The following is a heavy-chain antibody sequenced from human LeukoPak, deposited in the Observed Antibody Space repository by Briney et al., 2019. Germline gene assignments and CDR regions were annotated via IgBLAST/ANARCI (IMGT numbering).Heavy chain of an antibody. CDR1: EFTFSSYA. D-gene: IGHD2-2*01. CDR2: ISGSGGST. CDR3: AMISSTSFYYYGMDV. V-gene: IGHV3-23*01. J-gene: IGHJ6*02. Sequence: GGSLRLSCAAAEFTFSSYAMSWVRQAPGKGLEWVSAISGSGGSTYYADSVKGRFTISRDNPKNTLYLQMNSLRAEDTAVYYCAMISSTSFYYYGMDVWGQGTTVTVSS.